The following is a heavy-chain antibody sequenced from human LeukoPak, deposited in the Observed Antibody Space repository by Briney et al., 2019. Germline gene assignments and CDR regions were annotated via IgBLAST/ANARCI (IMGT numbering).Heavy chain of an antibody. CDR2: ISGSGGST. Sequence: PGGPLRFSCAASGFTYSSYAMSWVRQAPGKGLLCVPAISGSGGSTYYADSVKGRFTISRDNSKNTLYLQMNSLRAEDTAVYYCARASEKFYGSGSFLDYWGQGTLVTVSS. J-gene: IGHJ4*02. V-gene: IGHV3-23*01. CDR3: ARASEKFYGSGSFLDY. D-gene: IGHD3-10*01. CDR1: GFTYSSYA.